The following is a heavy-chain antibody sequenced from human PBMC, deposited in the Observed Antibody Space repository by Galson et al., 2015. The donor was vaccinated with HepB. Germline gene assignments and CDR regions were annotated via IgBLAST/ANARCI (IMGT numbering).Heavy chain of an antibody. D-gene: IGHD2-21*02. CDR1: GFTFDAYS. Sequence: SLRLSCAASGFTFDAYSMHWVRQAPGKGLEWLSGISWSGVTIAYADSVKGRFTISRDNPMTSLYLEMNSLRPEDTAFYYCAKSDWGDWDEGNASPFDYWGQGTLVTVSS. CDR3: AKSDWGDWDEGNASPFDY. J-gene: IGHJ4*02. CDR2: ISWSGVTI. V-gene: IGHV3-9*01.